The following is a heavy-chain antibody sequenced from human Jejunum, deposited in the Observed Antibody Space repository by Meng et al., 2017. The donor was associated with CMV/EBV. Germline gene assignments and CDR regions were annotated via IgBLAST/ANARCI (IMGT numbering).Heavy chain of an antibody. CDR1: GWSFSGYY. CDR3: ARSYGSGSSRFDP. J-gene: IGHJ5*02. CDR2: IKHGGST. D-gene: IGHD3-10*01. V-gene: IGHV4-34*01. Sequence: AVSGWSFSGYYWTWIRQSPGKGLEWIGEIKHGGSTKYNPSLKSRVTMLVDTSKKQVSLKVTSMTAADTALYYCARSYGSGSSRFDPWGQGTLVTVSS.